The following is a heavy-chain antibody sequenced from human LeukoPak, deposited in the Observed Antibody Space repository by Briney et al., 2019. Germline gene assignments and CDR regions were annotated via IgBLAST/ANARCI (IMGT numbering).Heavy chain of an antibody. CDR3: VRGGVVVPALGGY. J-gene: IGHJ4*02. CDR2: IIPIFGTA. D-gene: IGHD2-2*01. V-gene: IGHV1-69*05. CDR1: GGTFSSYA. Sequence: SVKVSCKASGGTFSSYAISWVRQAPGQGLEWMGGIIPIFGTANYAQKFQGRVTVTTDTSTSTAYMELRSLKSDDTAVYYCVRGGVVVPALGGYWGQGTLVTVSS.